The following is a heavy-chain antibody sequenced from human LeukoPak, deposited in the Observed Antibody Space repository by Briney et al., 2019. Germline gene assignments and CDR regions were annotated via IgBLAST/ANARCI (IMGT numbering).Heavy chain of an antibody. CDR3: AKDRSHYDSSADY. V-gene: IGHV3-23*01. CDR1: GFTFSSYA. Sequence: GGSLRLSCAASGFTFSSYAMSWVRQAPRKGLEWVSAIRGSGSSTYYADSVKGRFTISRDNSKNTLYLQMNSLRAEDTAVYYCAKDRSHYDSSADYWGQGTLVTVSS. J-gene: IGHJ4*02. D-gene: IGHD3-22*01. CDR2: IRGSGSST.